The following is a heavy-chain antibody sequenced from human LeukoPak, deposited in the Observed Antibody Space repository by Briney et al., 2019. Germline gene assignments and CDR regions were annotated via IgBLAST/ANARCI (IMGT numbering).Heavy chain of an antibody. D-gene: IGHD4-17*01. CDR2: ISYDGSNK. CDR3: ARDHKLGADYGDYGILDY. CDR1: GFTFSSYA. Sequence: GGSLRLSCAASGFTFSSYAMHWVHQAPGKGLEWVAVISYDGSNKYYADSVKGRFTISRDNSKNTLYLQMNSLRAEDTAVYYCARDHKLGADYGDYGILDYWGQGTLVTVSS. V-gene: IGHV3-30-3*01. J-gene: IGHJ4*02.